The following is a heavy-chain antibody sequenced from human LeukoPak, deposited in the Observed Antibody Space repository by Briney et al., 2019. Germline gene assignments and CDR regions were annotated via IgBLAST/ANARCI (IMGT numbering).Heavy chain of an antibody. J-gene: IGHJ2*01. CDR2: IYYSGST. Sequence: SETLSLTCTVSGGSISSHYWSWIRQPPGKGLEWIGYIYYSGSTNYNPSLKSRVTISVDTSKNQFSLKLSSVTAADTAVYYCARDRQSCSSTSCYRYWYFDLWGRGTLVTVSS. CDR1: GGSISSHY. CDR3: ARDRQSCSSTSCYRYWYFDL. D-gene: IGHD2-2*01. V-gene: IGHV4-59*11.